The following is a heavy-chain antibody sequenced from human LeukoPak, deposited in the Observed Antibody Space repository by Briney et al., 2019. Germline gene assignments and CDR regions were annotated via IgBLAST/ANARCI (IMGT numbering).Heavy chain of an antibody. CDR1: GFPFSGYT. J-gene: IGHJ4*02. V-gene: IGHV3-23*01. D-gene: IGHD6-19*01. Sequence: GGSLRLSCAASGFPFSGYTLSWVHQAPGKGLEWVSAAGGTGGHIHYADSAKGRFTTSRDNSKSTLYLQMNSLRAEDTAVYYCTLSKFSSGWYEDSWGQGTLVVVSS. CDR2: AGGTGGHI. CDR3: TLSKFSSGWYEDS.